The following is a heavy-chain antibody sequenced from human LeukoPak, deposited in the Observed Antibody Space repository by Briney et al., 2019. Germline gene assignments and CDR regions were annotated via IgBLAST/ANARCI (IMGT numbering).Heavy chain of an antibody. Sequence: SETLSLTCTVSGGSISSGSYYWSWIRQPAGKGLEWIGRIYTSGSTSYNPSLKSRVTISVDTSKNQFSLKLSSVTAADTAVYFCARHSWVNGYFDFWGQGTLVTVSS. D-gene: IGHD2-15*01. V-gene: IGHV4-61*02. CDR3: ARHSWVNGYFDF. CDR2: IYTSGST. J-gene: IGHJ4*02. CDR1: GGSISSGSYY.